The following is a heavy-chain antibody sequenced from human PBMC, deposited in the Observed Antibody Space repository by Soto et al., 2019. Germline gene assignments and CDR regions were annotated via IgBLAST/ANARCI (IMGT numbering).Heavy chain of an antibody. V-gene: IGHV3-33*01. CDR1: GFTFSSYG. D-gene: IGHD2-2*01. CDR2: IWYDGSNK. CDR3: AREAAVVVPAAHLENWFDP. J-gene: IGHJ5*02. Sequence: GGSLRLSCAASGFTFSSYGMHWVRQAPGKGLEWVAVIWYDGSNKYYADSVKGRFTISRDNSKNTLYLQMNSLRAEDTAVYYCAREAAVVVPAAHLENWFDPWGQGTLVTVSS.